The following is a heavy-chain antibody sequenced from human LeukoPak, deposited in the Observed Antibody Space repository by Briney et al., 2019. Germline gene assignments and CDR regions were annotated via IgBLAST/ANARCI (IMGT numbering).Heavy chain of an antibody. Sequence: PSETLSLTCTVSGGSISSYYWSWIRQPPGKGLEWIGYIYYSGSTNYNPSLKSRVTISVDTSKNQFSLKLSSVTAADTAVYYCARVHGYFYYFDYWGQGTLVTVSS. CDR1: GGSISSYY. CDR3: ARVHGYFYYFDY. V-gene: IGHV4-59*01. D-gene: IGHD5-24*01. CDR2: IYYSGST. J-gene: IGHJ4*02.